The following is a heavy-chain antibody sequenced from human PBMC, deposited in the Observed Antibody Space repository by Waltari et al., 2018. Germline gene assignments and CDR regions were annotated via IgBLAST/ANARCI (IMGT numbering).Heavy chain of an antibody. CDR2: IKQDGSEK. Sequence: EVQLVESGGGLVQPGGSLRLSCAASGFTFSSYWMSWVRQAPGKGLEWVANIKQDGSEKYYVDSVKGRFTISRDNAKNSLYLQMNSLRAEDTAVYYCARDSRYYGFNGFDPWGQGTLVTVSS. J-gene: IGHJ5*02. D-gene: IGHD3-10*01. CDR3: ARDSRYYGFNGFDP. CDR1: GFTFSSYW. V-gene: IGHV3-7*01.